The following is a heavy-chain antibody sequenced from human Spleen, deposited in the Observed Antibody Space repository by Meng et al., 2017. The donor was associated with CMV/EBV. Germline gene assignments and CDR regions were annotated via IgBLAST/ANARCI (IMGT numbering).Heavy chain of an antibody. V-gene: IGHV3-66*02. Sequence: GESLKISCAASGFTFSSHFMTWVRQAPGKGLEWVSVIYSGGRTFYAESVKGRFTISRDNSKNTLYLQMDSLRHEDTAFYHCVKEGIRDEWPRDFDYWGQGLLVTVSS. CDR3: VKEGIRDEWPRDFDY. D-gene: IGHD2-21*01. J-gene: IGHJ4*02. CDR1: GFTFSSHF. CDR2: IYSGGRT.